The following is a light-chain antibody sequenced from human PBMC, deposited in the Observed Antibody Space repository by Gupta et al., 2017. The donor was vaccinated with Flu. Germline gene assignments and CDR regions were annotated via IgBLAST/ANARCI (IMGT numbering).Light chain of an antibody. Sequence: DVVLTQSPLPLPVPLGPAASISCRSSHGLVFSDGNTYLNWLQQWPGQSPRRLIYKVSTRDPGAPDRFSGSGQGTDFTLKISRGETEDLGLYSCRQGAHSPNCIFGEGTKVEIK. CDR3: RQGAHSPNCI. V-gene: IGKV2-30*01. CDR2: KVS. CDR1: HGLVFSDGNTY. J-gene: IGKJ2*02.